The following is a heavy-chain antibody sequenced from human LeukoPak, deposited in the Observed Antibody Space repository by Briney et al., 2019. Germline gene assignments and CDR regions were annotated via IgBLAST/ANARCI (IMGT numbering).Heavy chain of an antibody. CDR3: ARDVEKRLVLGRFDP. J-gene: IGHJ5*02. V-gene: IGHV3-11*01. CDR1: GFTFSDHY. D-gene: IGHD6-25*01. Sequence: SGGSLRLSCAASGFTFSDHYMSWIRQAPGKGLEWISYISSSGSSIYYADSVKGRFSISRDNAKNSVYLQMNSLRDEDTAVYYCARDVEKRLVLGRFDPWGQGSLVTVSS. CDR2: ISSSGSSI.